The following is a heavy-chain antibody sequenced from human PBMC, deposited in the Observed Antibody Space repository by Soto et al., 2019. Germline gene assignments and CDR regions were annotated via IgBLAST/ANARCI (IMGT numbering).Heavy chain of an antibody. J-gene: IGHJ4*02. CDR2: IKSKTDGGTT. CDR3: TTDASGSSFDY. CDR1: GFTFSNAW. D-gene: IGHD1-26*01. Sequence: PGGSLRLSCAASGFTFSNAWMSWVRQAPGKGLEWVGRIKSKTDGGTTDYAAPVKGRFTISRDDSKNTLYLQMNSLKTEDTTVYYCTTDASGSSFDYWGQGTLVTVSS. V-gene: IGHV3-15*01.